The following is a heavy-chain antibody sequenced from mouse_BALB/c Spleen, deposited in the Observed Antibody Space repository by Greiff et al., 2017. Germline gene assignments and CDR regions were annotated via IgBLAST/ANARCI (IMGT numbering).Heavy chain of an antibody. CDR2: INPSTGYT. D-gene: IGHD2-4*01. J-gene: IGHJ2*01. V-gene: IGHV1-7*01. Sequence: QVQLQQSGAELAKPGASVKMSCKASGYTFTSYWMHWVKQRPGQVLEWIGYINPSTGYTEYNQKFKDKATLTADKSSSTAYMQLSSLTSEDSAVYYCARRGVMITLDYWGQVTTLTVSS. CDR3: ARRGVMITLDY. CDR1: GYTFTSYW.